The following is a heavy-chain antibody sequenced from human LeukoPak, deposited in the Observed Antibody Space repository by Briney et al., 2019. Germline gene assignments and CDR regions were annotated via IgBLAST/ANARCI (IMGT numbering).Heavy chain of an antibody. CDR2: IKQDGSEK. Sequence: GGSLRLSCAASGFTFSSYWMSWVRQAPGKGLEWVANIKQDGSEKYYVDSVKGRFTISRDNAKNSLYLQMNSLRAEDTAVYYCARDLKGTYYDILTGYYIGPPHFDYWGQGTLVTVSS. CDR3: ARDLKGTYYDILTGYYIGPPHFDY. J-gene: IGHJ4*02. V-gene: IGHV3-7*01. CDR1: GFTFSSYW. D-gene: IGHD3-9*01.